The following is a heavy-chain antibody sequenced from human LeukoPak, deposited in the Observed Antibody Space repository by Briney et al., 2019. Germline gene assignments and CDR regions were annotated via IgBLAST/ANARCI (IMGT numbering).Heavy chain of an antibody. D-gene: IGHD3-22*01. CDR2: ISYDGSNK. J-gene: IGHJ4*02. CDR3: ADDYYDSSGYFPGSY. CDR1: GFTFSSYG. V-gene: IGHV3-30*18. Sequence: GGSLRLSCAASGFTFSSYGMHWVRQAPGKGLEWVAVISYDGSNKYYADSVKGRFTISRDNSKNTLYLQMNSLRAEDTAVYYCADDYYDSSGYFPGSYWGQGTLVTVSS.